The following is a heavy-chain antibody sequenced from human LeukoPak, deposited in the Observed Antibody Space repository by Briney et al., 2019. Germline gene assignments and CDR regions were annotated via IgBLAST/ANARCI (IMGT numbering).Heavy chain of an antibody. CDR1: GFTVITND. J-gene: IGHJ4*02. CDR2: ISRSGISI. Sequence: GGSLRLSCAASGFTVITNDMTWIRQAPGKGLEWVSFISRSGISIYYADSVKGRFTISKDNAKNSLYLQMNSLGAEGTAVYYCARIGVEMSTVLLDYWGQGILVTVSS. V-gene: IGHV3-11*01. D-gene: IGHD5-24*01. CDR3: ARIGVEMSTVLLDY.